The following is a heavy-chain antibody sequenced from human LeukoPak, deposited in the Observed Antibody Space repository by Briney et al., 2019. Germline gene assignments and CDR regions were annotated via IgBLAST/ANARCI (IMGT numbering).Heavy chain of an antibody. Sequence: SQTLSLTCTVSGGFISSGGYYWSWIRQHPGKGLEWIGYIYYSGSTYYNPSLKSRVTISVDTSKNQFSLKLSSVTAADTAVYYCATGYCSSTSCPHNWFDPWGQGTLVTVSS. V-gene: IGHV4-31*03. J-gene: IGHJ5*02. D-gene: IGHD2-2*01. CDR3: ATGYCSSTSCPHNWFDP. CDR1: GGFISSGGYY. CDR2: IYYSGST.